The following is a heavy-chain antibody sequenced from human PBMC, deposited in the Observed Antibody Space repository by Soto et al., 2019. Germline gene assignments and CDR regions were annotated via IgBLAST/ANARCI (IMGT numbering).Heavy chain of an antibody. D-gene: IGHD6-19*01. Sequence: ASVKVSCKASGYTFTGYYMHWVRQAPGQGLEWMGWINPNSGGTNYAQKFQGRVTMTRDTSISTAYMELSSLRSEDTAVYYCARVSLVVEAVGGPPGLYAISGQGSFVTV. CDR1: GYTFTGYY. CDR2: INPNSGGT. J-gene: IGHJ3*02. V-gene: IGHV1-2*02. CDR3: ARVSLVVEAVGGPPGLYAI.